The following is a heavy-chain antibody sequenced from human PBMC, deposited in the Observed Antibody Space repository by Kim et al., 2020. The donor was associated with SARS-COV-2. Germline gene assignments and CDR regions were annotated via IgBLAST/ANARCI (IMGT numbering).Heavy chain of an antibody. D-gene: IGHD6-13*01. CDR3: AKLRRIAAAGNRGVFDY. Sequence: VKGRFTISRDNSKNTLYLQMNSLRAEDTAVYYCAKLRRIAAAGNRGVFDYWGQGTLVTVSS. V-gene: IGHV3-23*01. J-gene: IGHJ4*02.